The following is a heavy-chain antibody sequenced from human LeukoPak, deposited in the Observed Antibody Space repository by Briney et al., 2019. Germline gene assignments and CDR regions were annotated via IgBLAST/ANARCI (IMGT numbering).Heavy chain of an antibody. CDR1: GYTFTSYG. CDR2: ISAYNGDT. J-gene: IGHJ4*02. CDR3: GRGRYCSSTGCYDFDY. D-gene: IGHD2-2*01. Sequence: GASVKVSCKASGYTFTSYGITWVRQAPGQGLEWMGWISAYNGDTKYAQRFQGRVTMTTDTSTSTAYMELRSLRSDDTAVYFCGRGRYCSSTGCYDFDYWGQGTLVTVSS. V-gene: IGHV1-18*01.